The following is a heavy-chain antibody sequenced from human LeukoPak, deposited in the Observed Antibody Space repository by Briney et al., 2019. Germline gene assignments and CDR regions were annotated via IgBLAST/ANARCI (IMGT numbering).Heavy chain of an antibody. D-gene: IGHD3-10*01. J-gene: IGHJ4*02. V-gene: IGHV2-5*02. Sequence: SGPTLVKPTQTLTLTCTFSGFSLGTSGVGVGWIRQPPGKALEWLALIYWDDDKRYSPSLKSRLTITKDNSKNQVVLTMTNMDPVDTATYYCAHSLYYGSGSYRTGTFDYWGQGTLVTVSS. CDR3: AHSLYYGSGSYRTGTFDY. CDR2: IYWDDDK. CDR1: GFSLGTSGVG.